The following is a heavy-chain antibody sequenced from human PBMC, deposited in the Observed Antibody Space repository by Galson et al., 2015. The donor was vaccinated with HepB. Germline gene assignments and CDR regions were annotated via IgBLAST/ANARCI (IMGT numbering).Heavy chain of an antibody. V-gene: IGHV3-23*01. D-gene: IGHD6-19*01. CDR3: AKVYSGGWFRYYYGMDV. J-gene: IGHJ6*02. CDR1: GFTFSSYA. Sequence: LRLSCAASGFTFSSYAMSWVRQAPGKGLEWVSAISGSGGSTYYADSVKGRFTISRDNSKNTLYLQMNSLRAEDTAVYYCAKVYSGGWFRYYYGMDVWGQGTTVTVSS. CDR2: ISGSGGST.